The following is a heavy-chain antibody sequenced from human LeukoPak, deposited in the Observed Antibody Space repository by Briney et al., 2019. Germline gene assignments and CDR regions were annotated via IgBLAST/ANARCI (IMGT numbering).Heavy chain of an antibody. V-gene: IGHV4-59*01. D-gene: IGHD2/OR15-2a*01. J-gene: IGHJ3*01. CDR1: GGSISSYY. CDR2: IYYSGST. CDR3: ARVSTGRDAFDL. Sequence: SETLSLTRTVSGGSISSYYWGSIRQPPGKGQVWIGYIYYSGSTNYNPSLKSRVTISVDTSKNQFSLKLRSVTAADTAVYYCARVSTGRDAFDLWGQGTMVTVSS.